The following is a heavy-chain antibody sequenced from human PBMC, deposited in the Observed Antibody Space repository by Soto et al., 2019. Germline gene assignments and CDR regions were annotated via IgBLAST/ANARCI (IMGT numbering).Heavy chain of an antibody. V-gene: IGHV3-64*01. CDR3: ARRARPDFYYMDV. CDR1: GFTLSGYA. Sequence: EVQLAESGGGLVQPGGSLRLSCAASGFTLSGYAMDWVRQAPGKGLEYVSGISSNGVGTYYANSVQGRFTIYRDNSKNTVYLQMGSLRPEDMAVYYCARRARPDFYYMDVWGKGPTVTVS. J-gene: IGHJ6*03. CDR2: ISSNGVGT. D-gene: IGHD6-6*01.